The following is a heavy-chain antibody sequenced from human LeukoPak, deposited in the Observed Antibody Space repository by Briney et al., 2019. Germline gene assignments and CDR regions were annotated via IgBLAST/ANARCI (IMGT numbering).Heavy chain of an antibody. J-gene: IGHJ4*02. D-gene: IGHD3/OR15-3a*01. CDR3: AREESVVTWTGNFDY. Sequence: ASVKVSCKASGYTFTSYYMHWVRQAPGQGLEWMGIINPSGGSTSYAQKFQGRVTMTRDTSTSTVYMELNSLRSEDTAVYYCAREESVVTWTGNFDYWGQGTLVTVSS. CDR2: INPSGGST. CDR1: GYTFTSYY. V-gene: IGHV1-46*01.